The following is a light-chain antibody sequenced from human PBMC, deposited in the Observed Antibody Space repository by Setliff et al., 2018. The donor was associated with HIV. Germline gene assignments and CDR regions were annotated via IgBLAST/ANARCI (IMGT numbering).Light chain of an antibody. J-gene: IGLJ1*01. V-gene: IGLV1-51*01. Sequence: QSVLTQPPSVSAAPGQKVTISCSGFTSTIGTNYVSWYQQLPGTAPKVVLYENDKRPAGIPDRFSGSKSATPATLGITGLQTGDEADYYCGTWDSSVNGGYVFGTGTKVTVL. CDR1: TSTIGTNY. CDR2: END. CDR3: GTWDSSVNGGYV.